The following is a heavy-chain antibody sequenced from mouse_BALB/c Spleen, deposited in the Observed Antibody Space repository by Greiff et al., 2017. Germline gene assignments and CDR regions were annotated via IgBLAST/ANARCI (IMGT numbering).Heavy chain of an antibody. J-gene: IGHJ4*01. CDR3: ARDGWLLRGYFDY. V-gene: IGHV2-9*02. D-gene: IGHD2-3*01. Sequence: QVQLKESGPGLVAPSQSLSITCTVSGFSLTSYGVHWVRQPPGKGLEWLGVIWAGGSTNYNSALMSRLSISKDNSKSQVFLKMNSLQTDDTAMYYCARDGWLLRGYFDYWGQGTSVTVSS. CDR1: GFSLTSYG. CDR2: IWAGGST.